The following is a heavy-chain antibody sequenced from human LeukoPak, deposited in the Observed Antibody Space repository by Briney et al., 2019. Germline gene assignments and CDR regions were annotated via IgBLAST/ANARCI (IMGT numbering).Heavy chain of an antibody. D-gene: IGHD5/OR15-5a*01. Sequence: SVKVSCKASGGTFSSYAISWVRQAPGQGLEWMGRIIPILGIANYAQKFQGRVTITADKSTSTAYMELSSLRSEDTAVYYCARHSSVRSPFDYWGQGTLVAVSS. CDR3: ARHSSVRSPFDY. CDR1: GGTFSSYA. V-gene: IGHV1-69*04. J-gene: IGHJ4*02. CDR2: IIPILGIA.